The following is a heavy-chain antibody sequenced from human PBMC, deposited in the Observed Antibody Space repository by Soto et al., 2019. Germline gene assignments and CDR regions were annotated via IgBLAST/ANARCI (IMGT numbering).Heavy chain of an antibody. Sequence: SLRLSCAASGFTFSSYGMHWVRQAPGKGLEWVAVISYDGSNKYYADSVKGRFTISRDNSKNTLYLQMNSLRAEDTAVYYCAKDEIAVAGPNWFDPWGQGTLVTVSS. V-gene: IGHV3-30*18. CDR3: AKDEIAVAGPNWFDP. D-gene: IGHD6-19*01. J-gene: IGHJ5*02. CDR1: GFTFSSYG. CDR2: ISYDGSNK.